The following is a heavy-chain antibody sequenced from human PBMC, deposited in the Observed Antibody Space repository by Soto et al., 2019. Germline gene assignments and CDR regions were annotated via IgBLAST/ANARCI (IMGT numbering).Heavy chain of an antibody. CDR2: ISYSGST. Sequence: SETLSLTCTVSGASISSFHWSWVRRPPGKGLEYIGYISYSGSTNYNPSPKSRVTISVDTSKNQFSLNLTSVTAADTALYFCVRDGNYWGQGVLVTVSS. D-gene: IGHD1-26*01. CDR1: GASISSFH. J-gene: IGHJ4*02. CDR3: VRDGNY. V-gene: IGHV4-59*01.